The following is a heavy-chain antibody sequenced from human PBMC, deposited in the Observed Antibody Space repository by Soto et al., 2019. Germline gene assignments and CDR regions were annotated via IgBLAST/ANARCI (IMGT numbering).Heavy chain of an antibody. D-gene: IGHD4-17*01. J-gene: IGHJ4*02. CDR1: GVTFSRSW. V-gene: IGHV3-74*01. CDR2: IYVDGSGT. Sequence: EVQLVESGGGLVQPGGSLRLSCTSSGVTFSRSWMHWVRQVPGKGLVWVSRIYVDGSGTTYADSVQGRFTISRDNAQNTLYLHMNSLRAEDTAVYYCVKNYGDYVYWGQGTLVSVSS. CDR3: VKNYGDYVY.